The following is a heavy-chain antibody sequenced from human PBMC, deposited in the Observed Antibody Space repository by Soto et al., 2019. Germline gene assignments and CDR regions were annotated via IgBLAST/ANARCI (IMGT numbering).Heavy chain of an antibody. J-gene: IGHJ4*02. CDR2: IRPDGSEK. D-gene: IGHD4-4*01. CDR3: AGWGGHDYNY. Sequence: EVQLVQSGGGLVQPGGSLRLSCVGSGFTFTDFYMNWVRQAPGNGLEWVANIRPDGSEKNYVESVKGRFTTSRDNAKNSLFLQMNSLRADDTAVYYCAGWGGHDYNYWGQGILVTVSS. CDR1: GFTFTDFY. V-gene: IGHV3-7*03.